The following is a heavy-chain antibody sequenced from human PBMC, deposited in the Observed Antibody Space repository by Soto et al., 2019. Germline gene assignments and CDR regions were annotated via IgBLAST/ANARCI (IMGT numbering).Heavy chain of an antibody. V-gene: IGHV4-59*12. CDR2: IYYSGST. CDR3: ARDHADYYYYYGMDV. CDR1: GGSIYTYY. Sequence: SSETLSLTGNVSGGSIYTYYWSWLRQSPGQGLEWIGYIYYSGSTYYNPSLKSRVTISVDTSKNQFSLKLSSVTAADTAVYYCARDHADYYYYYGMDVWGQGTTVTVSS. J-gene: IGHJ6*02.